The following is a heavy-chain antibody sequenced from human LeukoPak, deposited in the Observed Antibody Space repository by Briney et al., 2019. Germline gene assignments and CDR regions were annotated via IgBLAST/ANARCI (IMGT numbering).Heavy chain of an antibody. J-gene: IGHJ3*02. CDR3: ARGGYGGPDAFDI. Sequence: GGSLRRSCAASGFTVSSNYMSWVRQAPGKGLERVSVIYSGYSGGSTYYADSVKGRFTISRHNSKNTLYLQMNSLRAEDTAVYYCARGGYGGPDAFDIWGQGTMVTVSS. CDR1: GFTVSSNY. V-gene: IGHV3-53*04. CDR2: IYSGYSGGST. D-gene: IGHD4-23*01.